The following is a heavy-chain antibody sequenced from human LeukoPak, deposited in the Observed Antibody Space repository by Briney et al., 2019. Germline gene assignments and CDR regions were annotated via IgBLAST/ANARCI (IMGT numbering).Heavy chain of an antibody. Sequence: GGSLRLSCAASGFTFSSYGMHWVRQAPGKGLEWVAFIRYDGSNKYYADSVKGRFTISRDNSKNTLYLQMNSLRAEDTAVYYCATDKGYYASGFFDNWGQGALVSVSS. CDR2: IRYDGSNK. V-gene: IGHV3-30*02. CDR1: GFTFSSYG. D-gene: IGHD3-10*01. CDR3: ATDKGYYASGFFDN. J-gene: IGHJ4*02.